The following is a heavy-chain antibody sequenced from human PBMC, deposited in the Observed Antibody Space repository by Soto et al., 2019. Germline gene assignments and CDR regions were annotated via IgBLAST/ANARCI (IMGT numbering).Heavy chain of an antibody. D-gene: IGHD1-26*01. V-gene: IGHV3-30*18. J-gene: IGHJ6*02. CDR1: GFTFSSYG. Sequence: LRLSCAASGFTFSSYGMHWVRQAPGKGLEWVAVISYDGSNKYYADSVKGRFTISRDNSKNTLYLQMNSLRAEDTAVYYCAKDLLRVVGATEYYYYGMDVWGQGTTVTVSS. CDR3: AKDLLRVVGATEYYYYGMDV. CDR2: ISYDGSNK.